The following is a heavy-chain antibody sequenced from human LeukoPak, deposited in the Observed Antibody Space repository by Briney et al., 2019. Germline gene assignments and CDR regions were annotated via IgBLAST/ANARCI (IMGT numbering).Heavy chain of an antibody. CDR2: ISGSGGGS. CDR3: AKTQGFFDH. J-gene: IGHJ4*02. CDR1: GITLSNYG. V-gene: IGHV3-23*01. Sequence: GGSLRLSCAVSGITLSNYGMSWVRQAPGKGLEWVAGISGSGGGSNYADSVKGRFTISRDNPKNTLYLQMSSLRAEDTAIYYCAKTQGFFDHWGQGSLVTVSS.